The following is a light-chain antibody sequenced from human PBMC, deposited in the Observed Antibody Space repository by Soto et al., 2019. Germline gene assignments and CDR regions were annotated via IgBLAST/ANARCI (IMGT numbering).Light chain of an antibody. CDR1: QGISSC. J-gene: IGKJ4*01. V-gene: IGKV1-27*01. CDR2: SAS. CDR3: PLSGLT. Sequence: DIQVTQSPTSLSASVGDRVTITCRVRQGISSCFNCYRQKTGKVPKLLIYSASNLQSGVPSRFSGSASVKDLTLNMSSLHPEHVATYYGPLSGLTFGGGTKVEIK.